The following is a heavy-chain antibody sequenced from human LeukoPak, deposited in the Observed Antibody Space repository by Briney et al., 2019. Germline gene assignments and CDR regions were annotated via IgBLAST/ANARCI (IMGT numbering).Heavy chain of an antibody. CDR3: ARSSAYCGGDCYFDY. V-gene: IGHV3-66*01. Sequence: GGSLRLSCAASEFTVSSNYMNWVRQAPGKGLEWVSVIYSGGSTYYADSVKGRFTISRDNSKNTLYLQMNSLRAEDTAVYYCARSSAYCGGDCYFDYWGQGTLVTVSS. CDR1: EFTVSSNY. D-gene: IGHD2-21*02. CDR2: IYSGGST. J-gene: IGHJ4*02.